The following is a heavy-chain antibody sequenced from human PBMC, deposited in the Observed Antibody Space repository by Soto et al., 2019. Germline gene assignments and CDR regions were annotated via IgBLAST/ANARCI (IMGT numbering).Heavy chain of an antibody. CDR1: GYTFTNND. V-gene: IGHV1-8*01. CDR2: MNPGSGDT. J-gene: IGHJ5*02. D-gene: IGHD5-18*01. CDR3: ARMESFGSLNWFDP. Sequence: ASVKVSCKASGYTFTNNDVSWVRQATGQGLEWMGWMNPGSGDTGYAQKFQGRVTMTRDISIATAYMELNSLTSEDTAIYYCARMESFGSLNWFDPWGQGTLVTVS.